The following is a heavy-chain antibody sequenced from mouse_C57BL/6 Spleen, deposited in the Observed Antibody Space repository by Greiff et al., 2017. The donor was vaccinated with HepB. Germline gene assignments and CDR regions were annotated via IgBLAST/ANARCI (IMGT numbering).Heavy chain of an antibody. V-gene: IGHV1-82*01. D-gene: IGHD1-1*01. J-gene: IGHJ4*01. CDR1: GYAFSSSW. CDR3: AREDDVRGAMDY. Sequence: QVQLKESGPELVKPGASVKISCKASGYAFSSSWMNWVKQRPGKGLEWIGRIYPGDGDTNYNGKFKGKATLTADKSSSTAYMQLSSLTSEDSAVYFCAREDDVRGAMDYWGQGTSVTVSS. CDR2: IYPGDGDT.